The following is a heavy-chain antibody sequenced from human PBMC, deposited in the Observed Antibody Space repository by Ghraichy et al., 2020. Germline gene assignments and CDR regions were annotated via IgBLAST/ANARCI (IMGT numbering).Heavy chain of an antibody. CDR2: ISSSGSTI. J-gene: IGHJ4*02. V-gene: IGHV3-48*03. Sequence: GGSLRLSCAASGFTFSSYEMNWVRQAPGKGLEWVSYISSSGSTIYYADSVKGRFTISRDNAKNSLYLQMNSLRAEDTAVYYCAIRTGYYFDYWGQGTLVTVSS. CDR3: AIRTGYYFDY. CDR1: GFTFSSYE. D-gene: IGHD1-14*01.